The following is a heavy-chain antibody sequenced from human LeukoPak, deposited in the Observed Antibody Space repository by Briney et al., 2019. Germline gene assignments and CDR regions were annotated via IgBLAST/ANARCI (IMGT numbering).Heavy chain of an antibody. CDR3: AKITMATTPNY. V-gene: IGHV3-23*01. CDR1: GLTFRSYA. D-gene: IGHD3-10*01. Sequence: GVSLRLSCAASGLTFRSYAMNWVRQASGKGLEWVSGITGSGRETYYADSVKGRFSISRDNSKNTLYLQMNNLRAEDTAVYYCAKITMATTPNYWGQGTLVTVSS. J-gene: IGHJ4*02. CDR2: ITGSGRET.